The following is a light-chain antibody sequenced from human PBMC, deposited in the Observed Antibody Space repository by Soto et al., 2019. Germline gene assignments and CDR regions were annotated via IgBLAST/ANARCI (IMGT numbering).Light chain of an antibody. Sequence: EIVLTQSPGTLSLSPGERATLSCRASQSVSSSFLAWYQQKVGQAPRLLIYGASSRATGIPDRFSGSGSGTDFTLTISSLEPEDFAVYYCQQRNSWPPTFTFGHGTRLEIK. CDR2: GAS. CDR1: QSVSSSF. J-gene: IGKJ5*01. V-gene: IGKV3D-20*02. CDR3: QQRNSWPPTFT.